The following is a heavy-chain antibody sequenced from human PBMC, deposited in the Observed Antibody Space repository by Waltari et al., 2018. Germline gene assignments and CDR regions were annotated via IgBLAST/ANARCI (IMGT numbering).Heavy chain of an antibody. CDR3: ARVVAGATLNFDY. V-gene: IGHV1-3*01. Sequence: QVQLVQSGAEVKKPGASVKVSCKASGYTFTSYAMHLFRQAPVHRLEWMGWINAGNGNTKYSQKFQGRVTITRDTSASTAYMELSSLRSEDTAVYYCARVVAGATLNFDYWGQGTLVTVSS. D-gene: IGHD1-26*01. CDR1: GYTFTSYA. J-gene: IGHJ4*02. CDR2: INAGNGNT.